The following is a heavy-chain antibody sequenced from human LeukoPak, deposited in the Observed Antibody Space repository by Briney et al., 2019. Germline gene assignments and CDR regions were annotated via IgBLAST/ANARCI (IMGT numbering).Heavy chain of an antibody. CDR3: AKDPSPSGSLGYFQD. D-gene: IGHD3-22*01. CDR1: GFTFSSYA. CDR2: TSVSGGST. Sequence: PGWSLRLSCAASGFTFSSYAMSWVRQAPGKGLHWVSATSVSGGSTYYADSVRGRFTISRDNSRNTLYLQMNSLRAEDTAVYYCAKDPSPSGSLGYFQDWGQGTLVTVSS. J-gene: IGHJ1*01. V-gene: IGHV3-23*01.